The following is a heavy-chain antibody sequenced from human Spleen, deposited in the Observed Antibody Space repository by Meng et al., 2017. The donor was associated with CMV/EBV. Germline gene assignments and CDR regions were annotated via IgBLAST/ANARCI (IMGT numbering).Heavy chain of an antibody. J-gene: IGHJ4*02. CDR1: EYTFTNYY. CDR2: FIPTDNST. D-gene: IGHD3-3*01. CDR3: ARDYSGFWSGGYDY. V-gene: IGHV1-46*01. Sequence: ASVKVSCKASEYTFTNYYMHWVRQAPGQGLEWVGIFIPTDNSTSSAQKFQGRVTMTRDTSTSTVYMELSSLRSEDTAVYYCARDYSGFWSGGYDYWGQGTLVTVSS.